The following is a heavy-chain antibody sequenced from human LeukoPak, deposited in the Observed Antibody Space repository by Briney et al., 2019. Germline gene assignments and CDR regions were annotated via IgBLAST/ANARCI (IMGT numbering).Heavy chain of an antibody. Sequence: SETLSLTCTVSGGSISSYYWSWIRQPAGKGLEWIGEINHSGSTNYNPSLKSRVTISVDTSKNQFSLKLSSVTAADTAVYYCASIGSSDAFDIWGQGTMVTVSS. CDR3: ASIGSSDAFDI. V-gene: IGHV4-34*01. D-gene: IGHD3-10*01. CDR1: GGSISSYY. J-gene: IGHJ3*02. CDR2: INHSGST.